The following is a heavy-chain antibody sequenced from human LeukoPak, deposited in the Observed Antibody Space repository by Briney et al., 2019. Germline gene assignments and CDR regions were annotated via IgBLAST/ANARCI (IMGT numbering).Heavy chain of an antibody. J-gene: IGHJ4*02. Sequence: GASVKVSCKASGYTFTSYGISWVRQAPGQGLEWMGGIIPIFGTANYAQKFQGRVTITADESTSTAYMELSSLRSEDTAVYYCARGRYIHPDSWDYWGQGTLVTVSS. CDR2: IIPIFGTA. V-gene: IGHV1-69*13. CDR1: GYTFTSYG. D-gene: IGHD5-24*01. CDR3: ARGRYIHPDSWDY.